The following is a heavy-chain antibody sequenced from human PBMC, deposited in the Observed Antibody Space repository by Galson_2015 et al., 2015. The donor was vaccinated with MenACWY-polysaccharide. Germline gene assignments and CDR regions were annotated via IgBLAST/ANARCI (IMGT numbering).Heavy chain of an antibody. D-gene: IGHD2-2*01. CDR3: AREGSRIVFHAFDI. CDR2: IQYDGSKI. Sequence: SLRLSCAASGSRFSNSGMHRVRQAPGKGLEWVAVIQYDGSKIVYADSVKGRFTISRDNSKNTLFLEMNSLGAEDTAVYYCAREGSRIVFHAFDIWGQGTMVTVSS. CDR1: GSRFSNSG. V-gene: IGHV3-33*01. J-gene: IGHJ3*02.